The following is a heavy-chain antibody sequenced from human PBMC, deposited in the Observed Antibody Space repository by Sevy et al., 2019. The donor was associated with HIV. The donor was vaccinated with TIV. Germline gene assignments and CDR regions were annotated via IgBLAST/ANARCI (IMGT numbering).Heavy chain of an antibody. V-gene: IGHV3-53*01. Sequence: GGSLRLSCAASGFTVSSNYMSWVRQAPGKGLEWVSVIYSGGSTYYAYSVKGRFTISRDNSKNTLYLQMNSLRAEDTAVYYCARAGWLRYMDVWGKGTTVTVSS. CDR1: GFTVSSNY. J-gene: IGHJ6*03. CDR3: ARAGWLRYMDV. CDR2: IYSGGST. D-gene: IGHD5-12*01.